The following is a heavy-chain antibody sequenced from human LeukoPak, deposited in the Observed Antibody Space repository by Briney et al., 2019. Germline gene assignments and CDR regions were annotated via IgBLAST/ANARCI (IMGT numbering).Heavy chain of an antibody. CDR1: GDSISRSDYY. CDR3: ARGYYYYYMDV. J-gene: IGHJ6*03. Sequence: KSSETLSLTCTVSGDSISRSDYYWSWVRQPPGKGLEWIAHIYYSGSTYYNPSLKSRVIISVDTSKNQFSLKLSSVTAADTAVYYCARGYYYYYMDVWGKGTTVTVSS. CDR2: IYYSGST. V-gene: IGHV4-30-4*08.